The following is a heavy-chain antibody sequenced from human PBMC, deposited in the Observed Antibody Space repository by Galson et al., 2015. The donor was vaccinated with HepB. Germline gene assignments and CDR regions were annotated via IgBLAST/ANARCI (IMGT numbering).Heavy chain of an antibody. J-gene: IGHJ4*02. CDR3: AKDLGGYDSSGYYYPLDY. Sequence: SLRLSCAASGFTFSSYGMHWVRQAPGKGLEWVAVISYDGSNKYYADSVKGRFTISRDNSKNTLYLQMNSLRAEDTAVYYCAKDLGGYDSSGYYYPLDYWGQGTLVTVSS. V-gene: IGHV3-30*18. CDR2: ISYDGSNK. D-gene: IGHD3-22*01. CDR1: GFTFSSYG.